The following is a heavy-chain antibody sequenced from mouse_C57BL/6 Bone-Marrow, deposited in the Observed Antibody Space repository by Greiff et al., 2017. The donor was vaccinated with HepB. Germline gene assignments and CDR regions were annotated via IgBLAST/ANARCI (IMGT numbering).Heavy chain of an antibody. CDR3: ARGGGSSYDYYAMDY. V-gene: IGHV5-16*01. Sequence: EVKLMESEGGLVQPGRSMKLSCTASGFTFSDYYMAWVRQVPEKGLEWVANINYDGSSTYYLDSLKSRFIISRDNAKNILYLQMSSLKSEDTATYYCARGGGSSYDYYAMDYWGQGTSVTVSS. CDR2: INYDGSST. CDR1: GFTFSDYY. J-gene: IGHJ4*01. D-gene: IGHD1-1*01.